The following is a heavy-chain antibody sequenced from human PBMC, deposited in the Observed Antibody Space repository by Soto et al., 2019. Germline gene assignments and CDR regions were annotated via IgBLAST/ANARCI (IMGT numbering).Heavy chain of an antibody. V-gene: IGHV4-4*07. CDR1: GGSITSFY. CDR2: IYSSGST. D-gene: IGHD3-9*01. J-gene: IGHJ6*02. Sequence: PSETLSLTCTVSGGSITSFYWQWIRQPAGKELEWIGRIYSSGSTNYNPSLKSRVTMSIDTSKKHFSLTLSSVTAADTAVYYWARSHYFDYYYGMDVWGQGTTVTVSS. CDR3: ARSHYFDYYYGMDV.